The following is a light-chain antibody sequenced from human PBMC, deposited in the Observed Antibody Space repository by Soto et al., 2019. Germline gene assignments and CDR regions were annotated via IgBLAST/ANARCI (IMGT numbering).Light chain of an antibody. CDR1: SSDVGGYNY. CDR3: SSYTTSNTRQIV. CDR2: DVT. Sequence: QSVLTQSASVSGSPGQSITISCPGTSSDVGGYNYVSWYQHHPGKAPQLIIYDVTNRPSGVSNPFSGSKSGNTASLTISGLQPEDEADYYCSSYTTSNTRQIVFGTGTKVTVL. V-gene: IGLV2-14*03. J-gene: IGLJ1*01.